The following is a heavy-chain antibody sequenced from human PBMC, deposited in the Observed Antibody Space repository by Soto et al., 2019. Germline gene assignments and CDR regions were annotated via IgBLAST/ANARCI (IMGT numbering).Heavy chain of an antibody. J-gene: IGHJ4*02. Sequence: EVQLVESGGGLIQPGGSLRLSCAASGLTVSSNYMSWVRQAPGKGLEWVSVIYSGGSTYYADSVKGRFTISRDNSKNTVYLQMNSLRAEDTAIYYCARAPPNYYDTTGFDYWGQGTLVTVSS. CDR2: IYSGGST. D-gene: IGHD3-22*01. CDR1: GLTVSSNY. CDR3: ARAPPNYYDTTGFDY. V-gene: IGHV3-53*01.